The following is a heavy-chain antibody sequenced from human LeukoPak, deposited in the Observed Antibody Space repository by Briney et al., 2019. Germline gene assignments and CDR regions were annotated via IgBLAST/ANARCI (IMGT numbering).Heavy chain of an antibody. Sequence: PGRSLRLSCAASGFTFSSYGMHWVRQAPGKGLEWVAVIWYDGNNKYYADSVKGRFTISRDNSKNTVYLQMNSLRAEDTAVYYCARGRIAVAGSRYGVDYWGQGTLVTVSS. V-gene: IGHV3-33*01. CDR3: ARGRIAVAGSRYGVDY. J-gene: IGHJ4*02. CDR2: IWYDGNNK. D-gene: IGHD6-19*01. CDR1: GFTFSSYG.